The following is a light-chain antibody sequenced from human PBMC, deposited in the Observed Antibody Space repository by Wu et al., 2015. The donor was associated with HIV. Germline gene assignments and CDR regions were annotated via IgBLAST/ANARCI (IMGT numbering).Light chain of an antibody. J-gene: IGKJ2*03. CDR3: QQYGSSFSYS. CDR2: GAT. V-gene: IGKV3-20*01. CDR1: QTVTSSY. Sequence: EVVLTQSPGTLSLSPGERATLSCRSSQTVTSSYLAWYQVKPGQAPRLLVYGATSRATGIPDRFSGSGSEKDFTLTISRVEPEDFAVYYCQQYGSSFSYSFGQGTKLEIK.